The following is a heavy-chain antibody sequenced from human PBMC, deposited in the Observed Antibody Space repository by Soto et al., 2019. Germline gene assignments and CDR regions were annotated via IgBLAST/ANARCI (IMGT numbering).Heavy chain of an antibody. J-gene: IGHJ4*02. Sequence: QVQLQQWGAGLLKPSETLSLTCAVYGGSFSGYYWSWIRQPPGKGLEWIGEINHSGRTNYNPSLKSRVTVSVDTSKNQFSLKLSSVTAADTAVYYCARGPTVTTLIDYWGQGTLVTVSS. CDR2: INHSGRT. CDR1: GGSFSGYY. CDR3: ARGPTVTTLIDY. V-gene: IGHV4-34*01. D-gene: IGHD4-17*01.